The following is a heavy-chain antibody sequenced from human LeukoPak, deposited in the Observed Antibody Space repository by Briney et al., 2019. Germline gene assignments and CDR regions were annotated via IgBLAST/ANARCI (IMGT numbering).Heavy chain of an antibody. V-gene: IGHV4-34*01. D-gene: IGHD1-26*01. Sequence: SETLSLTCAVYGGSFSGYYWSWIRQPPGKGLEWIGEINHSGSTNYNPSLKSRVTISVDTSKNQFSLKLSSVTAADTAVYYCASEVGATRGFDYWGQGTLVSVSS. CDR1: GGSFSGYY. CDR3: ASEVGATRGFDY. J-gene: IGHJ4*02. CDR2: INHSGST.